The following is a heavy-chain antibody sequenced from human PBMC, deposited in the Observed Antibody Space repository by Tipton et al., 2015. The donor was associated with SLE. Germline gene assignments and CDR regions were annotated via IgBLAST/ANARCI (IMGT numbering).Heavy chain of an antibody. V-gene: IGHV4-59*11. D-gene: IGHD6-19*01. CDR2: VFFSGGT. CDR3: ARESVAVADKGHFDY. J-gene: IGHJ4*02. Sequence: LRLSCSVSGGSSSSHYWSWIRQSPGKGLEWIGFVFFSGGTNYNPSLTSRVTISVDTSKNQVSLRLSSVTAADTAVYYCARESVAVADKGHFDYWGQGTLVVVSS. CDR1: GGSSSSHY.